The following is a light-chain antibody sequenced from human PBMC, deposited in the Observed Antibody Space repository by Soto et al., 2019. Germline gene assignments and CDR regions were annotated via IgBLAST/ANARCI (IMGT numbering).Light chain of an antibody. CDR1: QSVSSY. CDR3: QQRTNWPPSLT. V-gene: IGKV3-11*01. CDR2: DAS. Sequence: EIVLTQSPATLSLSPGERATLSCRASQSVSSYLAWYQQKPGQAPRLLIYDASNRAPGIPARFSGSGSGTDFPLTISRPEPEDFAVYYCQQRTNWPPSLTFGGGTKVEIK. J-gene: IGKJ4*01.